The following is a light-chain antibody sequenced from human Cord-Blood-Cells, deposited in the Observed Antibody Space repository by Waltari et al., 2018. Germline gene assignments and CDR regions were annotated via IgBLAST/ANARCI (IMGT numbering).Light chain of an antibody. Sequence: DIQMTQSPSSLSASVGDRVTITCRASQSISSYLNWYQQKPGKAPKLLIYAASSLQSGVASRFSGSGSGTEFTLSSSSLQPEDIATYYCQQSYSTLLTFGGGTKVEIK. V-gene: IGKV1-39*01. CDR3: QQSYSTLLT. J-gene: IGKJ4*01. CDR1: QSISSY. CDR2: AAS.